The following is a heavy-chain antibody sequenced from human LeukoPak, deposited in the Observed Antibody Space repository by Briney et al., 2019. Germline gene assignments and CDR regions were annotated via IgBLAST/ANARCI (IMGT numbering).Heavy chain of an antibody. CDR1: GGSFSGYY. Sequence: SETLSLTCAVYGGSFSGYYWSWIRQPPGKGLEWIGEINHSGSTNYNPSLKSRVTISVDTSKNQFSLKLSSVTAADTAVCYCARGSVVVVAATVFDYWGQGTLVTVSS. CDR3: ARGSVVVVAATVFDY. CDR2: INHSGST. J-gene: IGHJ4*02. D-gene: IGHD2-15*01. V-gene: IGHV4-34*01.